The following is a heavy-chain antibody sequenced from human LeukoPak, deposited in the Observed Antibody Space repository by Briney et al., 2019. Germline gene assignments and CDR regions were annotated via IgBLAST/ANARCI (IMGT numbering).Heavy chain of an antibody. J-gene: IGHJ4*02. CDR2: IKEDGSAK. CDR3: AQIWGSYPKGDY. CDR1: GFTFSSHW. V-gene: IGHV3-7*01. Sequence: PGGSLRLSCAASGFTFSSHWMSWVRQAPGKGLEWVANIKEDGSAKYYVGSVKGRFTISGDNAKNSLYLQMNSLRAEDTAVYYCAQIWGSYPKGDYWGQGTLVTVSS. D-gene: IGHD3-16*02.